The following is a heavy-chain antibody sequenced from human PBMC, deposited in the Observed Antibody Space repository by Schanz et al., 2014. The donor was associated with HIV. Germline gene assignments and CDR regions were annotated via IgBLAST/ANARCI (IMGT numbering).Heavy chain of an antibody. CDR3: AKSLPIETATITYFDY. Sequence: VQLLESGGGLIQRGGSLRLSCAASGFAVSSNFLNWVRQTPGKGLEWVSGISGSGGSTYYADSVKGRFDISRDNSKNTLYLHMNNLRAEDTAVYYCAKSLPIETATITYFDYWGQGTLVTVSS. D-gene: IGHD1-20*01. CDR1: GFAVSSNF. CDR2: ISGSGGST. V-gene: IGHV3-23*01. J-gene: IGHJ4*02.